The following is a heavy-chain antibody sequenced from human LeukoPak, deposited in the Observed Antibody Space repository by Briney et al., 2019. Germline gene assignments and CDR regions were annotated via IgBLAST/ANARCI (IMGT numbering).Heavy chain of an antibody. CDR1: GYTFTGYY. Sequence: SVKVSCKASGYTFTGYYMHWVRQAPGQGLERMGWINPNSGGTNYAQKFQGRVTMTRDTSISTAYMELSRLRSDDTAVYYCARVVVRGVSPPMFDPWGQGTLVTVSS. D-gene: IGHD3-10*01. CDR2: INPNSGGT. CDR3: ARVVVRGVSPPMFDP. J-gene: IGHJ5*02. V-gene: IGHV1-2*02.